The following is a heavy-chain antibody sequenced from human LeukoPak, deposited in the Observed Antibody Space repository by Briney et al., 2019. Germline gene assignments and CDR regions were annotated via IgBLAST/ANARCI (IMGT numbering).Heavy chain of an antibody. CDR2: ISYDGSNK. CDR3: ATSITMVRGVIIKGIDY. CDR1: GFTFSSYA. V-gene: IGHV3-30-3*01. Sequence: GRSLRLSCAASGFTFSSYAMHWVRQAPGKGPEWVAVISYDGSNKYYADSVKGRFTISRDNSKNTLYLQMNSLRAEDTAVYYCATSITMVRGVIIKGIDYWGQGTLVTVSS. D-gene: IGHD3-10*01. J-gene: IGHJ4*02.